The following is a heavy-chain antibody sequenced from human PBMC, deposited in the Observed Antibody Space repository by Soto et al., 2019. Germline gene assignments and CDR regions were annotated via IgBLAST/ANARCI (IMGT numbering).Heavy chain of an antibody. CDR3: AKEEPSMIVVVISWGAPDY. Sequence: EVQLLESGGGLVQPGGSLRLSCAASGFTFSSYAMSWVRQAPGKGLEWVSAISGSGGSTYYADSVKGRFTISRDNSKNTLYLQMNSLRAEDTAVYYCAKEEPSMIVVVISWGAPDYWGQGTLVTVSS. V-gene: IGHV3-23*01. CDR1: GFTFSSYA. D-gene: IGHD3-22*01. J-gene: IGHJ4*02. CDR2: ISGSGGST.